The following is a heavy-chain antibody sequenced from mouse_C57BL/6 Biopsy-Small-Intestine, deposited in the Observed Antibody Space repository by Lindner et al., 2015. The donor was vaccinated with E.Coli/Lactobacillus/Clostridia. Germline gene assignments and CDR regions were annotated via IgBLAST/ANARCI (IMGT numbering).Heavy chain of an antibody. Sequence: VQLQESGPELVKPGASVKISCKASGFAFGNSWMNWMRQRPGMGLEWIGRIYPGDGDTNYNGKFKDMATLTADRSSSTAYMQLDSLTSEDSAVYFCARGDGYYFDYWGQGTTLTVSS. CDR2: IYPGDGDT. CDR1: GFAFGNSW. J-gene: IGHJ2*01. D-gene: IGHD1-1*01. CDR3: ARGDGYYFDY. V-gene: IGHV1-82*01.